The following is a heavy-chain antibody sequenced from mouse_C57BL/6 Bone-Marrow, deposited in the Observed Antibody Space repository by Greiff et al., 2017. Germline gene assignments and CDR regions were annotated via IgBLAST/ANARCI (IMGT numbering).Heavy chain of an antibody. CDR2: IDPSDSYT. CDR1: GYTFTSYW. V-gene: IGHV1-69*01. CDR3: ARLGFDY. Sequence: QVQLQQPGAELVMPGASVKLSCKASGYTFTSYWMHWVKQRPGQGLEWIGEIDPSDSYTNYNQKFKGKSTLAVDKSSITAYMQLSSLTAEDAAVYYCARLGFDYWGQGTTLTVSS. J-gene: IGHJ2*01.